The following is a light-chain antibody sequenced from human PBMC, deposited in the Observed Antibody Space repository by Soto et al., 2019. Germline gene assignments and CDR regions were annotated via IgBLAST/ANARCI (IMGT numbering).Light chain of an antibody. CDR1: QSVSSY. Sequence: ESVLTQSPATLSLSPGEIATLSCRASQSVSSYLAWYQQKPGQAPRLLIYDASNRATGIPARFSGSGSGTDFTLTISSLEHEDFTGYYCQQRSHWPPFTFGPGTKVDIK. CDR3: QQRSHWPPFT. J-gene: IGKJ3*01. CDR2: DAS. V-gene: IGKV3-11*01.